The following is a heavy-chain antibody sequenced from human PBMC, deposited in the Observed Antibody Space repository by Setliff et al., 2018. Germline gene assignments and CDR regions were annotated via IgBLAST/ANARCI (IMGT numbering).Heavy chain of an antibody. Sequence: GGSLRLSCAASGFTFSSYSMNWVRQAPGKGLEWVSYISSSSSTIYYADSVKGRFTISRDNAKNSLYLQMNSMRAEDTAVYYCARGSVGSGSYLDRFDYWGQGTLVTVSS. CDR1: GFTFSSYS. CDR3: ARGSVGSGSYLDRFDY. CDR2: ISSSSSTI. D-gene: IGHD1-26*01. V-gene: IGHV3-48*01. J-gene: IGHJ4*02.